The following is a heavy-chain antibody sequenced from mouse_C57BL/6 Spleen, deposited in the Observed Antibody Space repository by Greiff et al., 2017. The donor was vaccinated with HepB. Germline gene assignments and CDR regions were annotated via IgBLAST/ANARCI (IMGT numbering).Heavy chain of an antibody. D-gene: IGHD2-4*01. V-gene: IGHV1-69*01. CDR1: GYTFTSYW. Sequence: VQLQQPGAELVMPGASVKLSCKASGYTFTSYWMHWVKQRPGQGLEWIGEIDPSDSDTKYNQKFKGKSTLTVDKPSSTAYMQLSSLTSEYSAVSYCARYDYDGYFDVWGTATTSTVSS. CDR3: ARYDYDGYFDV. CDR2: IDPSDSDT. J-gene: IGHJ1*03.